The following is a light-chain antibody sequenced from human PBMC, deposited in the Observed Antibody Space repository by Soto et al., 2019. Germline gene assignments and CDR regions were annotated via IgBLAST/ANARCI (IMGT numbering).Light chain of an antibody. CDR1: QGIRND. Sequence: AIQMTQSASSLSASVGDRVTITCRASQGIRNDLGWYQQKPGKAPKLLIYDASSLQSGVPSRFSGSGSGTDLTLTISSLQPEDFATYYCLQDYSLPYTFGPGTKVEIK. CDR2: DAS. CDR3: LQDYSLPYT. V-gene: IGKV1-6*01. J-gene: IGKJ3*01.